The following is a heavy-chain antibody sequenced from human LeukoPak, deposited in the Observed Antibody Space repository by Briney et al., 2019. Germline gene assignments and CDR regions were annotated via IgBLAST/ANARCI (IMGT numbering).Heavy chain of an antibody. J-gene: IGHJ4*02. CDR1: GYTFTSYG. CDR2: ISAYNGNT. V-gene: IGHV1-18*01. D-gene: IGHD6-13*01. Sequence: GASVKVSCKASGYTFTSYGISWVRQAPGQGLEWMGWISAYNGNTNYAQKLQGRVTMTTDTSTSTVYMELSSLRSEDTAVYYCARVVGIAAAGYWGQGTLVTASS. CDR3: ARVVGIAAAGY.